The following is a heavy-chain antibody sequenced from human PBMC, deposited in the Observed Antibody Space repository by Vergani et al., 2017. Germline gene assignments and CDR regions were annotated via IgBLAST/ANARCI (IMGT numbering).Heavy chain of an antibody. Sequence: QLQLQESGSGLVKPSQTLSLTCAVSGGSISSGGYSWSWIRQPPGKGLEWIGYIYHSGSTYYNPSLKSRVTISIDRSKNQFSLKLSSVTAADTAVYYCARGTCYYDSSGYNDYWGQGTLVTVSS. J-gene: IGHJ4*02. CDR1: GGSISSGGYS. CDR3: ARGTCYYDSSGYNDY. V-gene: IGHV4-30-2*01. D-gene: IGHD3-22*01. CDR2: IYHSGST.